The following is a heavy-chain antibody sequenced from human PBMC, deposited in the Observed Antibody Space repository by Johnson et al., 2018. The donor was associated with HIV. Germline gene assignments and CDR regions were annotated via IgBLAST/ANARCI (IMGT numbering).Heavy chain of an antibody. CDR1: GFSLSNYW. Sequence: VQLVESGGGVVQPGRSLRLSCAASGFSLSNYWMSWVRQAPGKGLEWVANIKQDGSEKYYVDSVNGRFTVSRDNSNKILFLQMSSLRSDDTAVYFCARVQRSGWFHTDAFDLWGQGTMVTVSS. D-gene: IGHD6-19*01. CDR3: ARVQRSGWFHTDAFDL. J-gene: IGHJ3*01. CDR2: IKQDGSEK. V-gene: IGHV3-7*04.